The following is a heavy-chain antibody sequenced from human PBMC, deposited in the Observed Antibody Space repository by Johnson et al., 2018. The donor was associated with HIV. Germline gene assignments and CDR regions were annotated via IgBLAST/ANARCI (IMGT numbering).Heavy chain of an antibody. V-gene: IGHV3-20*04. Sequence: VQLVESGGGVVRPGGSLRLPCAASGFTFHDYGMSWVRQAPGKGLEWVPGINWTGGKIGYSDSVRGRFRISRDNAKNSLYLQVNSLRPADTALYYCARAFGSGGYTSSWYLGLGAFDLWGQGTLVTVSS. CDR1: GFTFHDYG. J-gene: IGHJ3*01. CDR3: ARAFGSGGYTSSWYLGLGAFDL. CDR2: INWTGGKI. D-gene: IGHD6-13*01.